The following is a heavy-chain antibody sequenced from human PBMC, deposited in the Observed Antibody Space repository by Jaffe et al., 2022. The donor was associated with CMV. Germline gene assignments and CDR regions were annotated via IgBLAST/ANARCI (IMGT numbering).Heavy chain of an antibody. CDR2: IYYRGST. V-gene: IGHV4-59*01. CDR1: GGSIKDYY. D-gene: IGHD3-22*01. CDR3: ARDSSAFYYGSSGYYYFDN. J-gene: IGHJ4*02. Sequence: QVQLQESGPGLVKPSETLSLTCTVSGGSIKDYYWSWLRQSPGKGLEWIGHIYYRGSTKYNPSLKSRITISVDTSKNQFSLRLSSVTAADTAVYYCARDSSAFYYGSSGYYYFDNWGQGFLVTVST.